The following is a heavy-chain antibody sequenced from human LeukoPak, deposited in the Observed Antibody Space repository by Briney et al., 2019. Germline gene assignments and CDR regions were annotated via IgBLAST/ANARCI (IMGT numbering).Heavy chain of an antibody. CDR2: IMSKADACTT. D-gene: IGHD3-10*01. J-gene: IGHJ3*01. Sequence: GGSLRLSCAASGFTFSNAWMSWVRQAPGKGLEWVGRIMSKADACTTAYAERGKGIFTISRDDSKHTLYLQMKGLETEDTAVYYCTTASVTMVRGVMNPDAFDVWGLGTMGIVSS. CDR1: GFTFSNAW. V-gene: IGHV3-15*01. CDR3: TTASVTMVRGVMNPDAFDV.